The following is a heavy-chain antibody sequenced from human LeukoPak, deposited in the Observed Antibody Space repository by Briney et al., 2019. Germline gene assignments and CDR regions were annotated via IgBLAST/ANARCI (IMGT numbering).Heavy chain of an antibody. CDR2: ISYDGSEK. V-gene: IGHV3-30-3*01. J-gene: IGHJ3*02. Sequence: GGSLRLSCAASGFSFRSYAIHWVRQAPGKGLEWVAGISYDGSEKFYADSVKGLTISRGNSKNTLYLQMNSLRAEDTAVYYCARDYYDTADAFDIWGQGTMVTVSS. CDR1: GFSFRSYA. D-gene: IGHD3-16*01. CDR3: ARDYYDTADAFDI.